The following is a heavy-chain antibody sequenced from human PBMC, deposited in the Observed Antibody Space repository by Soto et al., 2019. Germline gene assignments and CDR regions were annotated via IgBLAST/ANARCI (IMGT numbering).Heavy chain of an antibody. D-gene: IGHD3-16*01. CDR1: RYTFTSYD. J-gene: IGHJ3*02. CDR3: ASPSPGDDAFDI. Sequence: ASVKVSCKASRYTFTSYDINWVRQATGQGLEWMGWMNPNSGNTGYAQKFQGRVTMTRNTSISTAYMELSSLRSEDTAVYYCASPSPGDDAFDIWGQGTMVTVS. CDR2: MNPNSGNT. V-gene: IGHV1-8*01.